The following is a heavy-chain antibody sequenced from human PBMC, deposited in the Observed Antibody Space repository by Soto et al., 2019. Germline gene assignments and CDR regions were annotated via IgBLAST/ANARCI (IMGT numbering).Heavy chain of an antibody. CDR1: GNTFTSYA. CDR2: INAGNGNT. J-gene: IGHJ4*02. V-gene: IGHV1-3*01. CDR3: ARGEYYDSSGYSYYFDY. D-gene: IGHD3-22*01. Sequence: ASVKVSWKASGNTFTSYAMHLVRPAPRQNLEWMGWINAGNGNTKYSQKFQGRVTITRDTSASTAYMELSSLRSEDTAVYYCARGEYYDSSGYSYYFDYWGQGTLVTVSS.